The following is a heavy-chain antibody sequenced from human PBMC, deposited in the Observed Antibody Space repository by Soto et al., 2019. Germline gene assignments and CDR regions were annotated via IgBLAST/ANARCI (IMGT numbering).Heavy chain of an antibody. CDR3: ASSPDNISWRFDP. Sequence: SETLSLTCAVSGGSISSGGYSWSWIRQPPGKGLEWIGYMYHSGSTHCNPSLKSRVTISVDRSKNQFSLKLSSVTAADTAVYYCASSPDNISWRFDPWGQGTLVTVSS. V-gene: IGHV4-30-2*01. CDR1: GGSISSGGYS. J-gene: IGHJ5*02. D-gene: IGHD6-13*01. CDR2: MYHSGST.